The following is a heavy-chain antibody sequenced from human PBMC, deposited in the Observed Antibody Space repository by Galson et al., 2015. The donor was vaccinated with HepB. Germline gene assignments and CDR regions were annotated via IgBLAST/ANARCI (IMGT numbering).Heavy chain of an antibody. CDR1: GYTFTGYY. Sequence: SVKVSCKASGYTFTGYYMHWVRQAPGQGLEWMGWISPNSGGTNYAQKFQGRVTMTRDTSISTAYMELSRLRSDDTAVYYCARRNWNYVGYFDYWGQGTLVTVSS. CDR2: ISPNSGGT. D-gene: IGHD1-7*01. CDR3: ARRNWNYVGYFDY. V-gene: IGHV1-2*02. J-gene: IGHJ4*02.